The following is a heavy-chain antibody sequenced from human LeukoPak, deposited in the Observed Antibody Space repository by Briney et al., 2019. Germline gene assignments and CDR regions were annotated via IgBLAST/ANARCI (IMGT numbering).Heavy chain of an antibody. J-gene: IGHJ3*02. D-gene: IGHD3-22*01. CDR3: AKDTLITMIVVAPGAFDI. CDR1: GFTFSSYA. Sequence: GVLRLSCAASGFTFSSYAMSWVRHAPGKGLEWVSAISGSGGSTYYADSVKGRFTISRDNSKNTLYLQMNSLRAEDTAVYYCAKDTLITMIVVAPGAFDIWGQGTMVTVSS. CDR2: ISGSGGST. V-gene: IGHV3-23*01.